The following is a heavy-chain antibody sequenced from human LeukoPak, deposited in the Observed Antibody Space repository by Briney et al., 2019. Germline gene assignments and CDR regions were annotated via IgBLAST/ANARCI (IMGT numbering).Heavy chain of an antibody. Sequence: GGSLRLSCAASGFTFSSYSMSWVRQAPGKGLEWVATISGRGSSTYYADSVKGLFTISRDTSKNMLYLEMNSLGTEDTAVYSCVKFLVPDPTDLDIFDSWGRGTLVTVSS. D-gene: IGHD3-9*01. J-gene: IGHJ4*02. CDR3: VKFLVPDPTDLDIFDS. CDR2: ISGRGSST. V-gene: IGHV3-23*01. CDR1: GFTFSSYS.